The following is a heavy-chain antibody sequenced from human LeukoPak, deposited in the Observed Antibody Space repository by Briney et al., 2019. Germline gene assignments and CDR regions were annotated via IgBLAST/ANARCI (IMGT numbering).Heavy chain of an antibody. D-gene: IGHD3-22*01. CDR3: ASIGSYDSSGYYFDY. V-gene: IGHV4-34*01. J-gene: IGHJ4*02. CDR2: INHSGST. CDR1: GGSFSGYY. Sequence: SETLSLTCAVYGGSFSGYYWSWIRQPPGKGLEWIGEINHSGSTNYNPSLKSRVTISVDTSKNQFSLKLSSVTAADTAVYYCASIGSYDSSGYYFDYWGQGTLVTVSS.